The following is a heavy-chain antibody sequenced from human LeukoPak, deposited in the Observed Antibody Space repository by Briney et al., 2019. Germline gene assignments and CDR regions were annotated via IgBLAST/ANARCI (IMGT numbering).Heavy chain of an antibody. V-gene: IGHV3-7*01. D-gene: IGHD1-14*01. CDR2: IKYDGDEQ. CDR3: VRDFTRNYIYYYMDV. Sequence: GGSLRLSCAASGFIFSNYWMSWVRQAPGKGLEWVANIKYDGDEQYYVGSVKGRFTISRSNSKNSLYLQMNSLRAEDTAVYYCVRDFTRNYIYYYMDVWGKGTTVTVSS. J-gene: IGHJ6*03. CDR1: GFIFSNYW.